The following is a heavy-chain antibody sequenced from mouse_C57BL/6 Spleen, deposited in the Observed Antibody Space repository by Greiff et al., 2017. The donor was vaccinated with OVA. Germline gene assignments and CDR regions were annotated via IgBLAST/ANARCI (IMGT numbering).Heavy chain of an antibody. CDR2: ISDGGSYT. D-gene: IGHD3-1*01. Sequence: DVKLVESGGGLVKPGGSLKLSCAASGFTFSSYAMSWVRPTPEKRLEWVATISDGGSYTYYPDNVKGRFTISRDNAKNNLYLQMSHLKSEDTAMYYCARDRDYYAMDYWGQGTSVTVSS. V-gene: IGHV5-4*01. J-gene: IGHJ4*01. CDR1: GFTFSSYA. CDR3: ARDRDYYAMDY.